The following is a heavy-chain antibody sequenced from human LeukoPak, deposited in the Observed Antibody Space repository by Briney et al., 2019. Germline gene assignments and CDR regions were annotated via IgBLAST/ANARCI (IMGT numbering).Heavy chain of an antibody. CDR3: ARDVDTAMVTYGMDV. Sequence: SETLSLTCTVSGGSISSYYWSWMRQPAGQGLEWIGRIYTSASTNYNPSLKSRVTMSVATSKNQFSLKLSSVTAADTAVYYCARDVDTAMVTYGMDVWGQGTTVTVSS. CDR2: IYTSAST. J-gene: IGHJ6*02. CDR1: GGSISSYY. V-gene: IGHV4-4*07. D-gene: IGHD5-18*01.